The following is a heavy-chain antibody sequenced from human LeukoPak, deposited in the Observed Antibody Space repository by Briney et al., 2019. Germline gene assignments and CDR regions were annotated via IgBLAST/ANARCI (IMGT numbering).Heavy chain of an antibody. CDR1: GFTFDDYA. CDR3: VRDRKDIAAPSRGLDY. CDR2: ISWNDNNI. V-gene: IGHV3-9*01. J-gene: IGHJ4*02. D-gene: IGHD6-13*01. Sequence: GRSLRLSCTGSGFTFDDYAMHWVRQAPGKGLEWVSGISWNDNNIDYADSVRGRFTISRDNAKNSLYLQMNSLRPEDTALYYCVRDRKDIAAPSRGLDYWGQGTLVTVSS.